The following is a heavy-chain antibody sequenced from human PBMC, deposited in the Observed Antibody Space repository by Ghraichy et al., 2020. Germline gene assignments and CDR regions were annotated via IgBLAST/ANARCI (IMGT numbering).Heavy chain of an antibody. D-gene: IGHD3-10*01. Sequence: GGSLRLSCAASGFTFSSYAMSWVRQAPGKGLEWVSAISGSGGSTYYADSVKGRFTISRDNSKNTLYLQMNSLRAEDTAVYYCAKAMVRGVIEGNWFDPWGQGTLVTVSS. J-gene: IGHJ5*02. V-gene: IGHV3-23*01. CDR1: GFTFSSYA. CDR3: AKAMVRGVIEGNWFDP. CDR2: ISGSGGST.